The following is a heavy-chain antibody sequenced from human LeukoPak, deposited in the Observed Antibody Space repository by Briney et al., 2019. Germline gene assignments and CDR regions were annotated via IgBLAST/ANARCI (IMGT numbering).Heavy chain of an antibody. CDR3: ATRGGWYPRAFDH. V-gene: IGHV3-7*01. CDR1: GFTFSRFW. CDR2: IKEDGSEK. J-gene: IGHJ5*02. Sequence: PGGSLRLSCAVSGFTFSRFWMSWVRQAPGKGLEWVATIKEDGSEKYYVDSVKGRFTISRDNAKSSLYLRMNSLRVEDTAVYCATRGGWYPRAFDHWGQRTLVTVSS. D-gene: IGHD6-19*01.